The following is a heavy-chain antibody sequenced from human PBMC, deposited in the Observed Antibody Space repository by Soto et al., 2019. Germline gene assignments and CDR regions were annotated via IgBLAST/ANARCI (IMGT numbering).Heavy chain of an antibody. CDR3: ARVTFDYYFDY. Sequence: SETLSLTCTVSGGSISSGCYYWSWIRQHPGKGLEWIGYIYYSGSTYYNPSLKSRVTISVDTSKNQFSLKLSSVTAADTAVYYCARVTFDYYFDYWGRGTLLTVSS. V-gene: IGHV4-31*03. CDR2: IYYSGST. CDR1: GGSISSGCYY. D-gene: IGHD2-21*01. J-gene: IGHJ4*02.